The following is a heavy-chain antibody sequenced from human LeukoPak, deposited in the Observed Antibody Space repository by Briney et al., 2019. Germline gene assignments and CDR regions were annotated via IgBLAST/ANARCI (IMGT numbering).Heavy chain of an antibody. CDR2: INLSGST. CDR3: ARLPHYYGMDV. V-gene: IGHV4-34*01. J-gene: IGHJ6*04. CDR1: GGSFSGYY. Sequence: SETLSLTCAVYGGSFSGYYWSWIRQPPGKGLEWIGEINLSGSTNYNPSLKSRVTISVDTSKNQFSLKLSSVTAADTAVYYCARLPHYYGMDVWGKGTTVTVSS.